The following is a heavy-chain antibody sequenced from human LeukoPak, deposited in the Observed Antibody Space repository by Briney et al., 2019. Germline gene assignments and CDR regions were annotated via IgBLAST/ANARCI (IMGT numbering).Heavy chain of an antibody. Sequence: SDTLSLTCTVSGGSISSYYWSWLRQPPGKVLEYIGYIYYRGSTNYNPSLKSRVTISLDTSKNQFSLKLDSVTAADTAVYYCARLDCIVDGCYNHWGRGILVTVSS. CDR3: ARLDCIVDGCYNH. CDR2: IYYRGST. J-gene: IGHJ4*02. CDR1: GGSISSYY. V-gene: IGHV4-59*07. D-gene: IGHD2-15*01.